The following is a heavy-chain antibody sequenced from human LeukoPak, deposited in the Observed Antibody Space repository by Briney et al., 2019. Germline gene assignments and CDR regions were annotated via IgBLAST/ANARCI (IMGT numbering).Heavy chain of an antibody. CDR1: GFTFSSYA. V-gene: IGHV3-23*01. CDR2: ISGSGGST. D-gene: IGHD3-22*01. Sequence: PGGSLRLSCAASGFTFSSYAMSWVRQAPGKGLEWVSAISGSGGSTYYGDSVKGRFTISRDNSKNTLYLQMNSLRAEDTAVYYCARAPRDSSGYFLYCFDYWGQGTLVTVSS. J-gene: IGHJ4*02. CDR3: ARAPRDSSGYFLYCFDY.